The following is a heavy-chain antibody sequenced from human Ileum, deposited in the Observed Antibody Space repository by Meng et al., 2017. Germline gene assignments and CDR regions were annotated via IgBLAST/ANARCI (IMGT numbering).Heavy chain of an antibody. V-gene: IGHV3-72*01. J-gene: IGHJ3*02. CDR3: ARDMSGAAKIGTTAFDI. CDR1: GLTFSDHF. Sequence: GESLKISCAASGLTFSDHFLDWVRQAPGKGLEWVGRSRNRAHRYTTEYAASVKGRFTISRDDSKNSLYLQMNSLKTEDTAVYYCARDMSGAAKIGTTAFDIWGQGTMVTVSS. CDR2: SRNRAHRYTT. D-gene: IGHD5-18*01.